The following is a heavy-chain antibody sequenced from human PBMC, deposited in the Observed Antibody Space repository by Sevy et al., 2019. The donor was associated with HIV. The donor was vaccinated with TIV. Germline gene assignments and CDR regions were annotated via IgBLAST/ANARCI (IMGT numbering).Heavy chain of an antibody. CDR2: IYYSGST. CDR3: ARVAWQLVLTPYFDY. V-gene: IGHV4-61*01. D-gene: IGHD6-6*01. J-gene: IGHJ4*02. CDR1: GGSVSSGSYY. Sequence: SETLSLTCTVSGGSVSSGSYYWSWIRQPPGKGLEWIGYIYYSGSTNYNPSLKSRVTISVDTSKNQFSLKLSSVTAVDTAVYYCARVAWQLVLTPYFDYWGQGTLVTVSS.